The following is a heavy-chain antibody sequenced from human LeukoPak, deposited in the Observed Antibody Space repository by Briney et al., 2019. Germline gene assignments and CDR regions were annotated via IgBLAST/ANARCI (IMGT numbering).Heavy chain of an antibody. CDR2: ISGSGETI. CDR1: GLTFSSYE. D-gene: IGHD6-13*01. Sequence: GGSLSLSCAAAGLTFSSYEMYWVRQAPGKGLEWVSYISGSGETIYYADSVKGRFTISRDNANKSPYLRMSSLRVEDTAIYYCIPPAAGLRRTISTEYFQHWGQGALVTVSS. J-gene: IGHJ1*01. V-gene: IGHV3-48*03. CDR3: IPPAAGLRRTISTEYFQH.